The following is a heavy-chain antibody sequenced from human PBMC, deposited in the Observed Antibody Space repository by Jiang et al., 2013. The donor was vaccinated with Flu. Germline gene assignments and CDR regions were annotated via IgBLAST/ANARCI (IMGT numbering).Heavy chain of an antibody. V-gene: IGHV4-39*01. J-gene: IGHJ4*02. Sequence: PGLVKPSETLSLTCTVSGGSISSSSYYWGWIRQPPGKGLEWIGSIYYSGSTYYNPSLKSRVTISVDTSKNQFSLKLSSVTAADTAVYYCARRPRIAAAGRTDYWGQGTLVTVSS. D-gene: IGHD6-13*01. CDR1: GGSISSSSYY. CDR2: IYYSGST. CDR3: ARRPRIAAAGRTDY.